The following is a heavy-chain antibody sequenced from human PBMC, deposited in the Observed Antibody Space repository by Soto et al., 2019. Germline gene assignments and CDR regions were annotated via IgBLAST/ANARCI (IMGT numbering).Heavy chain of an antibody. CDR3: ARLPIAVAGISYFDY. D-gene: IGHD6-19*01. Sequence: SETLSLTCTVSGGSISSSSYYWGWIRQPPGKGLEWIGSIYYSGSTYYNPSLKSRVTISVDTSKNQFSLKLSSVTAADTAVYYCARLPIAVAGISYFDYWGQGTLVTVSS. J-gene: IGHJ4*02. CDR1: GGSISSSSYY. V-gene: IGHV4-39*01. CDR2: IYYSGST.